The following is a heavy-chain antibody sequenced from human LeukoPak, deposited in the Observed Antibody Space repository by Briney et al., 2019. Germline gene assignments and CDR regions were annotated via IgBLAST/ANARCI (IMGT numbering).Heavy chain of an antibody. V-gene: IGHV4-34*01. Sequence: SETLSPTCAVYGGSFSGYYWSWIRQPPGKGLEWIGEINHSGSTNYNPSLKSRVTISVDTSKNQFSLKLSSVTAADTAVYYCARDLHYYGSGIFDYWGQGTLVTVSS. J-gene: IGHJ4*02. CDR3: ARDLHYYGSGIFDY. CDR2: INHSGST. CDR1: GGSFSGYY. D-gene: IGHD3-10*01.